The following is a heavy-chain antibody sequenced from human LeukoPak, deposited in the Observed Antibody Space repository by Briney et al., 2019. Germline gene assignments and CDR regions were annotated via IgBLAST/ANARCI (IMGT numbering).Heavy chain of an antibody. CDR2: ISYDGSNK. V-gene: IGHV3-30*18. CDR1: GFTFSSYG. J-gene: IGHJ4*02. D-gene: IGHD3-3*01. CDR3: AKGAEGDITGVDY. Sequence: GRSLRLSCAVSGFTFSSYGIHWARQAPGKGLEWVAIISYDGSNKYYAESVRGRFTISRDNSKNTLYLQMNSLRPEDTAVYYCAKGAEGDITGVDYWGQGALGIVSS.